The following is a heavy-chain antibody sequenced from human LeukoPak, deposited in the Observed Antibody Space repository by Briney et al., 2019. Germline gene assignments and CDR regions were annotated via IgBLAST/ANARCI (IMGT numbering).Heavy chain of an antibody. CDR1: GYSFTGYY. CDR3: ARTVTTVVTPFAEYFQH. Sequence: ASVKVSCKASGYSFTGYYIHWVRQAPGQGLEWMGWINPNSGGTNYAQKFQGRVTMTRDTSISTAYMELSRLRSDDTAVYYCARTVTTVVTPFAEYFQHWGQGTLVTVSS. V-gene: IGHV1-2*02. D-gene: IGHD4-23*01. CDR2: INPNSGGT. J-gene: IGHJ1*01.